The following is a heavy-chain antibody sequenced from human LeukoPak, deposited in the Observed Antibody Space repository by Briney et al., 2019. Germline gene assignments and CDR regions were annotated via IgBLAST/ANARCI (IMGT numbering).Heavy chain of an antibody. CDR3: ARVQSGYSPDIYYFDY. J-gene: IGHJ4*02. CDR1: GYTFTSYY. V-gene: IGHV1-46*01. CDR2: INPSGGST. D-gene: IGHD5-18*01. Sequence: ASVKVSCKASGYTFTSYYMHWVRQAPGQGLEWMGIINPSGGSTSYAQKFQGRVTMTRDTSTSTVYMELSSRRSEDTAVYYCARVQSGYSPDIYYFDYWGQGTLVTVSS.